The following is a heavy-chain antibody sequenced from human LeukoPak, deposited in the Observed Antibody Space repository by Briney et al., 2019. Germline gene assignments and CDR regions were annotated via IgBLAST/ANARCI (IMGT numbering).Heavy chain of an antibody. J-gene: IGHJ4*02. D-gene: IGHD2-15*01. V-gene: IGHV3-33*01. Sequence: GGSLRLSCAASGFTFSSYGMHWVRQAPGKGLEWVAVICYDGSNKYYADSVKGRFTISRDNSKNTLYLQMNSLRAEDTAVYYCAEATRGADYWGQGTLVTVSS. CDR3: AEATRGADY. CDR1: GFTFSSYG. CDR2: ICYDGSNK.